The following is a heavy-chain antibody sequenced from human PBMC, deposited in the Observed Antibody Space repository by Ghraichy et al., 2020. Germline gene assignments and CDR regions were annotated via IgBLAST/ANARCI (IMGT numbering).Heavy chain of an antibody. D-gene: IGHD3-10*01. CDR3: ARMHGSGSYYPPPEGETPPYYHYDVDV. V-gene: IGHV4-59*01. CDR2: IYYSGST. J-gene: IGHJ6*02. Sequence: SETLSLTCTLSGGSISSYYWSWIRQSPGKGLEWIGYIYYSGSTNYNPSLKSRVTISVDTSKNQFSLKLSSVTAADTAVYYCARMHGSGSYYPPPEGETPPYYHYDVDVWGQGTTVTVSS. CDR1: GGSISSYY.